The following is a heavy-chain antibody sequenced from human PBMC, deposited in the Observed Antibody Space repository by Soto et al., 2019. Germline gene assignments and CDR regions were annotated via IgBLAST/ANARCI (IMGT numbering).Heavy chain of an antibody. D-gene: IGHD3-3*01. J-gene: IGHJ6*02. Sequence: ASVKVSCKASGYTFTSYGISWVRQAPGQGLEWMGWISAYNGNTNYAQKLQGRVTMTTDTSTSTAYMELRSLRSYDTAVYYCARDLVTIFGVVITYYYYGMDVWGQGTTVTVSS. V-gene: IGHV1-18*01. CDR3: ARDLVTIFGVVITYYYYGMDV. CDR2: ISAYNGNT. CDR1: GYTFTSYG.